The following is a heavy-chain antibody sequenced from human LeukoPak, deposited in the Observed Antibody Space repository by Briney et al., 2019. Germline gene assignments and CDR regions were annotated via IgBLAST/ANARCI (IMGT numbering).Heavy chain of an antibody. V-gene: IGHV1-2*02. CDR3: ARPAAYSGYDYVGGAFDY. J-gene: IGHJ4*02. CDR1: GYTFTGYY. D-gene: IGHD5-12*01. CDR2: INPNSGGT. Sequence: ASVKVSCKASGYTFTGYYMHWVRQAPGQGLEWMGWINPNSGGTNYAQKFQGRVTITADESTSTAYMELSSLRSEDTAVYYCARPAAYSGYDYVGGAFDYWGQGTLVTVSS.